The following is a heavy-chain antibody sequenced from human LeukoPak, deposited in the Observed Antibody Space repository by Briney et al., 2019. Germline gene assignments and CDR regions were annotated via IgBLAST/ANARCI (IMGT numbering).Heavy chain of an antibody. CDR3: AKGDPTFLFWYFDL. CDR2: IYYSGNT. J-gene: IGHJ2*01. CDR1: GGSITSFY. D-gene: IGHD3-16*01. V-gene: IGHV4-59*01. Sequence: SETLSLTCTVSGGSITSFYWSWIRQPSGKGLEWIGYIYYSGNTNYNPSLKSRVTISVDRSKNQFSLKLSSVTAADTAIYYCAKGDPTFLFWYFDLWGRGTLVTVSS.